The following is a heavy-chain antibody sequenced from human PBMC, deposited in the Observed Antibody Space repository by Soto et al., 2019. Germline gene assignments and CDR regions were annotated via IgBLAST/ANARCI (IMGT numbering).Heavy chain of an antibody. CDR3: ARDLGVPAAQDYGMDV. V-gene: IGHV4-31*03. CDR2: IYYSGST. J-gene: IGHJ6*02. CDR1: GGSISSGGYY. D-gene: IGHD2-2*01. Sequence: QVQLQESGPGLVKPSQTLSLTCTVSGGSISSGGYYWSWIRQHPGKGLEWIGYIYYSGSTYYNPSLKSRVTISVDTSKNQFSLKLSSVTAADTAVYYCARDLGVPAAQDYGMDVWGQGTTVTVSS.